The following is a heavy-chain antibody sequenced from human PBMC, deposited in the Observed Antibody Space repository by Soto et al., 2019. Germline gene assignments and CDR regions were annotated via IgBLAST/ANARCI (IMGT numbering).Heavy chain of an antibody. V-gene: IGHV1-18*01. Sequence: ASGKVSCNASGYIFFNSGIAWVRHAPRQGREWLGWISPYTGNTYYATKVQGRLTLNTDTSTSTAFMDLGSLTSADTAVYYCAMVDLYVTPTPQDVWGQGTTVTVSS. CDR1: GYIFFNSG. CDR3: AMVDLYVTPTPQDV. D-gene: IGHD3-16*01. CDR2: ISPYTGNT. J-gene: IGHJ6*02.